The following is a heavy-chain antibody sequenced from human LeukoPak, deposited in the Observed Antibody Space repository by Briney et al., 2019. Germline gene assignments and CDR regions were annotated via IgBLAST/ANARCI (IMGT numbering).Heavy chain of an antibody. CDR1: GFTFSSYA. V-gene: IGHV3-23*01. J-gene: IGHJ1*01. CDR2: ISGSGGST. D-gene: IGHD4-17*01. Sequence: PGGSLRLSCAASGFTFSSYAMSWVRQAPGKGLEWVSAISGSGGSTYYADSVKGRFTISRDNSKNTLYLQMNSLRAEDTAVYYCAKDRRSDDYGDLRAEYFQHWGQGTLVTVSS. CDR3: AKDRRSDDYGDLRAEYFQH.